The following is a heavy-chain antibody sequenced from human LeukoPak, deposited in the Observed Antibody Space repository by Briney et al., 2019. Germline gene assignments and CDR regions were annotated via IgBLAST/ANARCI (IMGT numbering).Heavy chain of an antibody. D-gene: IGHD6-19*01. CDR3: ARNKQWLVYAFDI. CDR1: AGTFSSYA. CDR2: IIPIFGTA. V-gene: IGHV1-69*06. Sequence: ASVKVSCKASAGTFSSYAISWVRQAPGQGLEWMGGIIPIFGTANYAQKFQGRVTITADKSTSTAYMELSSLRSEDTAVYYCARNKQWLVYAFDIWGQGTMVTVSS. J-gene: IGHJ3*02.